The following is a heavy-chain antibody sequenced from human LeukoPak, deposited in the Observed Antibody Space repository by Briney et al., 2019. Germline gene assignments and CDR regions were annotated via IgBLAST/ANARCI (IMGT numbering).Heavy chain of an antibody. Sequence: GVSLRLSCAASGFTFSGSAMHWVRQTSGKGLEWVGRIRRKANSYATAYAASVKGRFTISRDDSKNTAYLQMNSLKTEDTAVYYCTRLGPGIAVAGSDYWGQGTLVTVSS. CDR3: TRLGPGIAVAGSDY. D-gene: IGHD6-19*01. CDR1: GFTFSGSA. J-gene: IGHJ4*02. V-gene: IGHV3-73*01. CDR2: IRRKANSYAT.